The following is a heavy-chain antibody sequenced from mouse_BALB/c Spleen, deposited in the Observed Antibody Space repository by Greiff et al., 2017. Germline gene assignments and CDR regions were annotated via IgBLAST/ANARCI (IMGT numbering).Heavy chain of an antibody. CDR1: GYSITSGYY. D-gene: IGHD2-3*01. Sequence: DVKLQESGPGLVKPSQSLSLTCSVTGYSITSGYYWNWIRQFPGNKLEWMGYISYDGSNNYNPSLKNRISITRDTSKNQFFLKLNSVTTEDTATYYCARGGDDGYSGYYFDYWGQGTTLTVSS. J-gene: IGHJ2*01. CDR3: ARGGDDGYSGYYFDY. V-gene: IGHV3-6*02. CDR2: ISYDGSN.